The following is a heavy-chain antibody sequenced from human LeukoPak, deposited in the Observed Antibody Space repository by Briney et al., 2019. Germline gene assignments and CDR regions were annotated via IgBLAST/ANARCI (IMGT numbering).Heavy chain of an antibody. CDR1: GFSLSTSGVG. CDR3: AHSRWFADTITMIPIPSDAFDI. J-gene: IGHJ3*02. Sequence: SGPTLVKPTQTLTLTCTFSGFSLSTSGVGVGWIRQPPGKALEWLALIYWDDDKRYSPSLKSRLTITKDTSKNQVVLTMTNMDPVDTATYYCAHSRWFADTITMIPIPSDAFDIWGQGTMVTVSS. D-gene: IGHD3-22*01. CDR2: IYWDDDK. V-gene: IGHV2-5*02.